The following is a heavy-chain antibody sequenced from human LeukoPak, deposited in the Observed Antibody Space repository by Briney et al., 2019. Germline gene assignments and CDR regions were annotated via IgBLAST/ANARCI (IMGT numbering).Heavy chain of an antibody. V-gene: IGHV3-7*03. J-gene: IGHJ5*02. Sequence: GGSLRLSCAASGFTFSSYWMSWVRQAPGKGLEWVANIKQDGSEKYYVDSVKGRFTISRDNAKNSLYLQMNSLRAEDTAVYYCARMHYYGSGSYHNWFDPWGQGTLVTVSS. CDR2: IKQDGSEK. CDR3: ARMHYYGSGSYHNWFDP. D-gene: IGHD3-10*01. CDR1: GFTFSSYW.